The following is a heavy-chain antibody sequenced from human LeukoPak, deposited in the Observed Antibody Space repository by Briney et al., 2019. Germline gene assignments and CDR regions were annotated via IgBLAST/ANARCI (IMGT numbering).Heavy chain of an antibody. CDR3: ARGTGITIFGVVSGNWFDP. D-gene: IGHD3-3*01. CDR2: IYYSGST. CDR1: GGSISSGGYY. J-gene: IGHJ5*02. V-gene: IGHV4-31*03. Sequence: SETLSLTCTVSGGSISSGGYYWSWIRQHPGKGLEWIGCIYYSGSTYYNPSLKSRVTISVDTSKNQFSLKLSSVTAADTAVYYCARGTGITIFGVVSGNWFDPWGQGTLVTVSS.